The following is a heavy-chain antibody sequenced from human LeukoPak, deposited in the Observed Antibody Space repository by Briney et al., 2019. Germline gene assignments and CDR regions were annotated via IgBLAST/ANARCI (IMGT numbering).Heavy chain of an antibody. CDR1: GFTFSSYA. V-gene: IGHV3-23*01. Sequence: GGSLPLSCAASGFTFSSYAMTWLRQAPGKGLDWVPSISGSGGSTYYADSVKGRFTITSSHAKKTLLLQVNSLKPEDPAGVYLAKDLPQTLAATPYYYCGMDVWGQGTTVSVTS. J-gene: IGHJ6*02. D-gene: IGHD2-15*01. CDR2: ISGSGGST. CDR3: AKDLPQTLAATPYYYCGMDV.